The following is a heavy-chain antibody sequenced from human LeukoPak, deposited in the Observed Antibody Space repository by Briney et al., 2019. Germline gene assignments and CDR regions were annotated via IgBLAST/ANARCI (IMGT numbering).Heavy chain of an antibody. D-gene: IGHD2-2*01. CDR1: GYTFTTYD. Sequence: ASVKVSCKASGYTFTTYDINWVRQATGQGLEWMGLMNPYSGNTDYAQKFQGRVTMTRNTSISTAYMELSSLRSEDTAVYYCAREARGDPAAMARGFDPWGQGTLVTVSS. CDR2: MNPYSGNT. J-gene: IGHJ5*02. V-gene: IGHV1-8*01. CDR3: AREARGDPAAMARGFDP.